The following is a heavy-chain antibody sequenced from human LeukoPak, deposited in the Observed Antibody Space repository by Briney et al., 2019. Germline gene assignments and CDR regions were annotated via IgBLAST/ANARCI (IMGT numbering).Heavy chain of an antibody. CDR2: IYHSGST. V-gene: IGHV4-38-2*02. CDR1: GYSISSGYY. J-gene: IGHJ4*02. D-gene: IGHD6-13*01. CDR3: SY. Sequence: SETLSLTCTVSGYSISSGYYWGWIRQPPGKGLEWIGSIYHSGSTYYNPSLKSRVTISVDTSKNQFSLKLSSVTAADTILSSWSYWGQGTLVTVSS.